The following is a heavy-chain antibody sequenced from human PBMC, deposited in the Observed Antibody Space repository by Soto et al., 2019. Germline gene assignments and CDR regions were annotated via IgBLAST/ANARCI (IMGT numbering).Heavy chain of an antibody. V-gene: IGHV1-18*04. CDR2: ISGYNGNT. Sequence: VKVSCKASGYTFTNYGVSWVRQAPGQGLEWMGWISGYNGNTNYAQNLQGRVSMTTDTSTSTAYMELRSLRSDDTAVYYCARDVTRNYYDSSGYYYFDYWGQGTLVTVSS. J-gene: IGHJ4*02. CDR3: ARDVTRNYYDSSGYYYFDY. CDR1: GYTFTNYG. D-gene: IGHD3-22*01.